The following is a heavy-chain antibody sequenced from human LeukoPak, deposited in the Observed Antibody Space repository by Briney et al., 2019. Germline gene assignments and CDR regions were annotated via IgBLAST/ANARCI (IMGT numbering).Heavy chain of an antibody. CDR2: IYTSGST. D-gene: IGHD5-18*01. CDR3: ARDSGIPLCDY. J-gene: IGHJ4*02. Sequence: SETLSLTCTVSGGSISSGSYYWSWIRQPAGKGLEWIGRIYTSGSTNYNPSLKSRVTISVDTSKNQFSLKLSSVTAADTTVYYCARDSGIPLCDYWGQGTLVTVSS. CDR1: GGSISSGSYY. V-gene: IGHV4-61*02.